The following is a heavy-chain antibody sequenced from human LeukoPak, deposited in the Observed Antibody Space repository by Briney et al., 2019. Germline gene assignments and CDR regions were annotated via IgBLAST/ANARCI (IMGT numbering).Heavy chain of an antibody. Sequence: ASVKVSCKASGYAFTRHYMHWVRQAPGQGLEWMGLINPSGSSTIYAQKFQGRVTMTRDMSTSTDYMELSSLRSEDTAVYYCARGGDYVGRNYYYYYMDVWGKGTTVTISS. CDR1: GYAFTRHY. CDR2: INPSGSST. D-gene: IGHD4-17*01. CDR3: ARGGDYVGRNYYYYYMDV. J-gene: IGHJ6*03. V-gene: IGHV1-46*01.